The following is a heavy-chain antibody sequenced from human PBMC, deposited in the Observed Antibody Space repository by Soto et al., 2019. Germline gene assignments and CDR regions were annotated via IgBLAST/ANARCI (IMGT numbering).Heavy chain of an antibody. V-gene: IGHV4-34*01. D-gene: IGHD6-19*01. Sequence: PSETLSLTCAVYGGSFSGHYWSWIRQPPGKGLEWIGEINHSGSTNYNPSLKSRVTISVDTSKNQFSLKLSSVTAADTAVYYCARGLSSSGWAYYYYYYGMDVWGQGTTVTVSS. J-gene: IGHJ6*02. CDR2: INHSGST. CDR3: ARGLSSSGWAYYYYYYGMDV. CDR1: GGSFSGHY.